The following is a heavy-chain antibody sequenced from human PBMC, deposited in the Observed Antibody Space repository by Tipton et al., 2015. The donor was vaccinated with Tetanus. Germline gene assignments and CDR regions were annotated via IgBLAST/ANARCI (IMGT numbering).Heavy chain of an antibody. J-gene: IGHJ6*02. CDR2: INSYATST. Sequence: GSLRLSCETSGFSFRNFGMSWVRQAPGKGLEWVSAINSYATSTWYADSVRGRFTISREQSKNTLSLDMNSLRVEDTATYYCARDFFELRSPFFGMDVWGRGTTVTVSS. CDR1: GFSFRNFG. D-gene: IGHD1-7*01. CDR3: ARDFFELRSPFFGMDV. V-gene: IGHV3-23*01.